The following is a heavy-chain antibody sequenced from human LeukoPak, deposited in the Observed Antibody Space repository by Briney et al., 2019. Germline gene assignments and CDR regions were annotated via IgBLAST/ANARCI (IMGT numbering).Heavy chain of an antibody. CDR1: GGSFSGYS. CDR3: ARLTHSVFWLVDYPVFDY. J-gene: IGHJ4*02. Sequence: SETLSLTCAVFGGSFSGYSWSWICQPPGKGLEWIGEINHSGSTDYNPSLKSRVTISGDTSKNQFSLKLNSVTAADTAVYYCARLTHSVFWLVDYPVFDYWGQGTLVTVSS. CDR2: INHSGST. V-gene: IGHV4-34*01. D-gene: IGHD3-3*01.